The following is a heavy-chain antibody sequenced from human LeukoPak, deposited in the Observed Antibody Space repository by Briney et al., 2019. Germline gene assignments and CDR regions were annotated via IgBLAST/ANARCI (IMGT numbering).Heavy chain of an antibody. CDR3: ARDLDYGGRSNFDH. CDR1: GFTFSTYW. Sequence: GGSLRLACAASGFTFSTYWMHWVRQAPGKGLVWVSRIKSDGSSIMYADSVRGRFTISRDNAKNTLYLQMNSLRAEDTAVYYCARDLDYGGRSNFDHWGQGTLGTVSS. J-gene: IGHJ4*02. V-gene: IGHV3-74*03. CDR2: IKSDGSSI. D-gene: IGHD4-23*01.